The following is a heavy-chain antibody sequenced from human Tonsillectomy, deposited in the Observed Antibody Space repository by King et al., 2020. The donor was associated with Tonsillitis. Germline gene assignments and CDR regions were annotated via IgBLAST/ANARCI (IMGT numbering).Heavy chain of an antibody. CDR1: GFTFSNYV. CDR2: TSGSGGST. Sequence: QLVQSGGGLVQPGGSLRLSCAASGFTFSNYVMSWVRQAPGKGLEWVSATSGSGGSTYYADSVKGRFTISRDNSKNTLYLQMNSLRAEDTAVYYCAKQWELLPKGLDYWRQGTLVTVSS. J-gene: IGHJ4*02. D-gene: IGHD1-26*01. CDR3: AKQWELLPKGLDY. V-gene: IGHV3-23*04.